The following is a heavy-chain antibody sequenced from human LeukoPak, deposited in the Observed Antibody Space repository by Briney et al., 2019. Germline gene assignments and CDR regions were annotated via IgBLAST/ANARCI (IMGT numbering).Heavy chain of an antibody. CDR2: IFYSGST. CDR1: GGSISSINYY. Sequence: PSDTLSLTCTVSGGSISSINYYWGWIRQPPGKGLEWIGSIFYSGSTYYNPSLKGRVTISVDTSENQFSLKVTSVTAADTAVYYCARHITDSSYFDYWGQGALVTVSS. D-gene: IGHD1-14*01. V-gene: IGHV4-39*01. CDR3: ARHITDSSYFDY. J-gene: IGHJ4*02.